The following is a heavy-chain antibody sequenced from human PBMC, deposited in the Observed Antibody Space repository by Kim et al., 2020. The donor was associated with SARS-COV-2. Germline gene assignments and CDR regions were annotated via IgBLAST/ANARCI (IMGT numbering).Heavy chain of an antibody. CDR1: GFTFSSYA. D-gene: IGHD3-10*01. CDR3: ARDLSRWVRGEDWFDP. V-gene: IGHV3-30*04. CDR2: ISYDGSNK. J-gene: IGHJ5*02. Sequence: GGSLRLSCAASGFTFSSYAMHWVRQAPGKGLEWVAVISYDGSNKYYADSVKGRFTISRDNSKNTLYLQMNSLRAEDTAVYYCARDLSRWVRGEDWFDPWGQGTLVTVSS.